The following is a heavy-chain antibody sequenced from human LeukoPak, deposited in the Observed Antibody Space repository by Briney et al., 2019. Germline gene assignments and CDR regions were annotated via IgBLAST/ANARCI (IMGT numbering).Heavy chain of an antibody. V-gene: IGHV3-7*01. CDR2: IRQDGSEK. D-gene: IGHD3-10*01. CDR3: AREDGSGTDRQHYYGMDV. J-gene: IGHJ6*02. Sequence: LAGGSLRLSCAASGFTFSSYWMSWVRQAPGKGLEWVANIRQDGSEKYYVDSVKGRFTISRDNAQSSLFLQMNSLRAEDTAVYYCAREDGSGTDRQHYYGMDVWGQGTTVTVSS. CDR1: GFTFSSYW.